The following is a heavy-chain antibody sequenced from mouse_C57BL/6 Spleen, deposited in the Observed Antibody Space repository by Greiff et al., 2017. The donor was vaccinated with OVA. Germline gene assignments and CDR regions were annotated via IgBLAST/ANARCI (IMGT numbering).Heavy chain of an antibody. Sequence: QVQLQQSGAELVKPGASVKISCKASGYAFSSYWMNWVKQRPGKGLEWIGQIYPGDGDTNYNGKFKGKATLTADKSSSTAYMQLSSLTSEDSAVYCCASHDYDGSSPRYAMDYWGQGTSVTVSS. CDR3: ASHDYDGSSPRYAMDY. V-gene: IGHV1-80*01. CDR1: GYAFSSYW. D-gene: IGHD1-1*01. CDR2: IYPGDGDT. J-gene: IGHJ4*01.